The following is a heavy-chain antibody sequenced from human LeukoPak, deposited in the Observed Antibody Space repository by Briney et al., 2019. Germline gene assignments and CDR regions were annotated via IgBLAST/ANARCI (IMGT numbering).Heavy chain of an antibody. Sequence: PGGSLRLSCAASGFTFISYGMHWVRQAPGKGLEWVAVISYDGSNKYYADSVKGRFTISRDNSKNTLYLQMNSLRAEDTAVYYCAKVSGSYQYYFDYWGQGTLVTVSS. CDR3: AKVSGSYQYYFDY. J-gene: IGHJ4*02. CDR2: ISYDGSNK. V-gene: IGHV3-30*18. CDR1: GFTFISYG. D-gene: IGHD3-10*01.